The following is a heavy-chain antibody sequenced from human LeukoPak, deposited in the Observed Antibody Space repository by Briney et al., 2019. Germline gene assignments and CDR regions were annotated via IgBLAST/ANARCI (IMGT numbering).Heavy chain of an antibody. D-gene: IGHD2-15*01. CDR2: ISSSSSYI. Sequence: GGSLRLSCVASGFTFSSYSMNWVRQAPGKGLEWVSSISSSSSYIYYADSVKGRFTISRDNAKNSLYLQMNSLRAEDTAVYYCARDRGEVVAATSYWGQGTLVTVSS. CDR3: ARDRGEVVAATSY. J-gene: IGHJ4*02. V-gene: IGHV3-21*01. CDR1: GFTFSSYS.